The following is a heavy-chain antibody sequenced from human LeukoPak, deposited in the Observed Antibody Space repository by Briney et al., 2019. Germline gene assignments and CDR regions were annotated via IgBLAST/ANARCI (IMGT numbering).Heavy chain of an antibody. CDR2: IYSSGNT. CDR1: GGSISSFY. Sequence: SETLSLTCTVSGGSISSFYWSWIRQPAGKGLEWIGRIYSSGNTNYNPSLKSRVTMSVDTSKNQFSLKLSSVTAADTAVYYCAREVVIAATYDYWGRGTRVTVSS. CDR3: AREVVIAATYDY. D-gene: IGHD2-15*01. V-gene: IGHV4-4*07. J-gene: IGHJ4*02.